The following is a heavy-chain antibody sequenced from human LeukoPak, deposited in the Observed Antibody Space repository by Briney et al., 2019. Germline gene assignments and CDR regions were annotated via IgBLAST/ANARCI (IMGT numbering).Heavy chain of an antibody. CDR2: IWHDGSNK. D-gene: IGHD1-26*01. CDR1: GFIVSSNY. J-gene: IGHJ4*02. V-gene: IGHV3-33*08. Sequence: PGGSLRLSCAASGFIVSSNYMSWVRQAPGKGLEWVALIWHDGSNKYCADSVKGRFTISRDNSKNTLYLQMNSLRAEDTAVYYCAGGSGISDFWGQGTLVTVSS. CDR3: AGGSGISDF.